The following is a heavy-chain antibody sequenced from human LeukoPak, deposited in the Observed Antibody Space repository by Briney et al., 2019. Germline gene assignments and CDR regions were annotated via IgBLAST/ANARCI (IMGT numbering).Heavy chain of an antibody. V-gene: IGHV3-74*01. Sequence: GGSLRLSCASSGFTFSSYWMHWVRHAPGKGLVWVSRINSDGSSTSYADSVKGRFTIPRDNARNTLYLQMNSLRAEDTAAYYCARGGGRYYDSSGYAYWGQGTLVTVSS. CDR3: ARGGGRYYDSSGYAY. CDR2: INSDGSST. J-gene: IGHJ4*02. D-gene: IGHD3-22*01. CDR1: GFTFSSYW.